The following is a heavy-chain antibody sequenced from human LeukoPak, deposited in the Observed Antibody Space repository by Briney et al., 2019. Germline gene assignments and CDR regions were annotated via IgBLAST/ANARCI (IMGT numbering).Heavy chain of an antibody. CDR2: IYTSGST. CDR1: GGSISSYY. V-gene: IGHV4-4*09. J-gene: IGHJ4*02. D-gene: IGHD1-26*01. Sequence: SETLSLTCTVSGGSISSYYWSWIRQPPGKGLEWIGYIYTSGSTNYNPSLKSRVTISVDTSKNQFSLKLSSVTAADTAVYYCARSEMGATTFYFDYWGQGTLVTVSS. CDR3: ARSEMGATTFYFDY.